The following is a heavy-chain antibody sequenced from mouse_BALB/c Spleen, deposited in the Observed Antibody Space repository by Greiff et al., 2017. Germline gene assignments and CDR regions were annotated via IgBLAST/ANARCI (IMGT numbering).Heavy chain of an antibody. CDR1: GYAFTNYL. CDR2: INPGSGGT. V-gene: IGHV1-54*01. CDR3: ARSGITTVSDWYFDV. D-gene: IGHD1-1*01. Sequence: QVQLKQSGAELVRPGTSVKVSCKASGYAFTNYLIEWVKQRPGQGLEWIGVINPGSGGTNYNEKFKGKATLTADKSSSTAYMQLSSLTSDDSAVYFCARSGITTVSDWYFDVWGAGTTVTVSS. J-gene: IGHJ1*01.